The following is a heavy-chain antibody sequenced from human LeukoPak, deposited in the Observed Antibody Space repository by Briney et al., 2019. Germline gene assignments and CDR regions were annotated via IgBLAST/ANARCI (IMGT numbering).Heavy chain of an antibody. CDR3: ARADSYGVYFDY. V-gene: IGHV4-39*07. CDR2: IYYSGST. J-gene: IGHJ4*02. Sequence: SETLSLTCTVSGGSISSSSYYWGWIRQPPGKWLEWIGSIYYSGSTYYNPSLKSRVTISVDTYKNQFSLKLSAVTAADTAVYYCARADSYGVYFDYWGQGTLVTVSS. CDR1: GGSISSSSYY. D-gene: IGHD5-18*01.